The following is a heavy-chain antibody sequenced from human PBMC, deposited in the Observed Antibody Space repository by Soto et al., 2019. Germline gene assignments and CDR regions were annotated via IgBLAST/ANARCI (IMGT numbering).Heavy chain of an antibody. V-gene: IGHV1-46*01. Sequence: QVQLVQSGAEVKKPGASVRVSCKASGYTFTPYDIHWVRQAPGLGLEWMGIITPGGGITSYAQKFKGRINMTRDTSTSTVYMELSSLRSEDTAMYYCAKVLSELVPRYFDTWGQGTLVPVSS. D-gene: IGHD6-13*01. J-gene: IGHJ4*02. CDR3: AKVLSELVPRYFDT. CDR1: GYTFTPYD. CDR2: ITPGGGIT.